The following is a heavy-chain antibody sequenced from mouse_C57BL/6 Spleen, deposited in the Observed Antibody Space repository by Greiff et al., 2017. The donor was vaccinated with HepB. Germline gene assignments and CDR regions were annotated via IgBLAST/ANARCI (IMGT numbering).Heavy chain of an antibody. V-gene: IGHV5-12*01. CDR2: ISNGGGST. Sequence: DVMLVESGGGLVQPGGSLKLSCAASGFTFSDYYMYWVRQTPEKRLEWVAYISNGGGSTYYPDTVKGRFTISRDNAKNTLYLQMSRLKSEDTAMYYCARPYYYGSTLYWYFDVWGTGTTVTVSS. J-gene: IGHJ1*03. CDR3: ARPYYYGSTLYWYFDV. D-gene: IGHD1-1*01. CDR1: GFTFSDYY.